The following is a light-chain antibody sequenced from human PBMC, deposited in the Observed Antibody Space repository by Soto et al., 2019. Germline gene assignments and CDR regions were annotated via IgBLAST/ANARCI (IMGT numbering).Light chain of an antibody. CDR2: EVS. J-gene: IGLJ3*02. CDR3: TSYVGSNIWV. CDR1: SSDVGAYKY. Sequence: QSVLTQPPSASGSPGQSVTISCTGTSSDVGAYKYVSWYQQYPGKAPKLMIYEVSKRPSGVPDRFSGSKSGNTASLTVSGLQAEDGADYYCTSYVGSNIWVFGGGTKL. V-gene: IGLV2-8*01.